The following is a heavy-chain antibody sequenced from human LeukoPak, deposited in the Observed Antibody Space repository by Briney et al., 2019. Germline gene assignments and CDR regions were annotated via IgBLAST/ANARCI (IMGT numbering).Heavy chain of an antibody. Sequence: ASVKVSCKASGGTFSDYALNWVRQAPGQRLEWMGWINAGNGNTKYSQEFQGRVTITRDTSTNTAYMELISLRSEDMAVYYCARGRWTAHTVGYYFDSWGQGTLVTVSS. V-gene: IGHV1-3*03. D-gene: IGHD2-21*02. J-gene: IGHJ4*02. CDR2: INAGNGNT. CDR1: GGTFSDYA. CDR3: ARGRWTAHTVGYYFDS.